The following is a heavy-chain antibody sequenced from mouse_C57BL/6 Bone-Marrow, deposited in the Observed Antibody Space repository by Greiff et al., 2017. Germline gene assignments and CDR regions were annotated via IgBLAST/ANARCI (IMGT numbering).Heavy chain of an antibody. D-gene: IGHD1-1*01. J-gene: IGHJ4*01. Sequence: QVQLQQSGPELVKPGASVKLSCKASGYTFTSYDINWVKQRPGQGLEWIGWIYPRDGSTKYNEKFKGKATFTADKSSNTAYMQLSSLTTEESAIYYCASLGSSSYYYAMDYWGQGTSVTVSS. CDR2: IYPRDGST. CDR1: GYTFTSYD. V-gene: IGHV1-85*01. CDR3: ASLGSSSYYYAMDY.